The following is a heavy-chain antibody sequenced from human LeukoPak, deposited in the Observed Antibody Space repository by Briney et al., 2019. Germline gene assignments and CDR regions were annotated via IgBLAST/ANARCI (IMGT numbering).Heavy chain of an antibody. CDR1: GGSISNGDHY. V-gene: IGHV4-31*03. CDR2: IYYSGST. D-gene: IGHD2-21*01. J-gene: IGHJ4*02. CDR3: ARVVASRSWGFDY. Sequence: SETLSLTCTASGGSISNGDHYWSWIRQHPGKGLEWIGHIYYSGSTYYNPSLKSRVTISVDTSKNQFSLKLSSVTAADTAVYYCARVVASRSWGFDYWGQGTLVTVSS.